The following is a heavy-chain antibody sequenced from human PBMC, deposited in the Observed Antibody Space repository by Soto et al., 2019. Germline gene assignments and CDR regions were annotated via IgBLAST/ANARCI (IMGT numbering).Heavy chain of an antibody. CDR2: ISAYNGNT. J-gene: IGHJ6*02. D-gene: IGHD2-2*01. V-gene: IGHV1-18*01. Sequence: QVQLVQSGAEVKKPGASVKVSCKASGYTFTNYGISWVRQAPGQGLEWMGWISAYNGNTNYAQKLQGRVTMTTDTSTSTAYMELRSLRSDDTAVYSCASSFTSSQWRYGMDVWGQGTTVTVSS. CDR1: GYTFTNYG. CDR3: ASSFTSSQWRYGMDV.